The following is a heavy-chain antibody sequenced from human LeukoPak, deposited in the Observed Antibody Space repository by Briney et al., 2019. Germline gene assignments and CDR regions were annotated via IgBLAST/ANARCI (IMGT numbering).Heavy chain of an antibody. CDR1: GYRFTNYW. J-gene: IGHJ3*02. D-gene: IGHD3-22*01. V-gene: IGHV5-51*01. CDR3: ARPPRDDSSSYYSAFDI. Sequence: GESLKISCKVSGYRFTNYWIGWVRQMPGKGLEWVGIIYPGDSDTRYSPSFQGQVTISADKSISTAYLQWGSLKASDTAMYYCARPPRDDSSSYYSAFDIWGQGTMVTVSS. CDR2: IYPGDSDT.